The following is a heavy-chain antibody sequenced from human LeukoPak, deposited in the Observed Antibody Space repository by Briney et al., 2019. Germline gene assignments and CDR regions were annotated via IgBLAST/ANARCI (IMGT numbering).Heavy chain of an antibody. CDR3: AKGGAATMRDGYNYYYYYMEV. CDR1: GITFSSHA. V-gene: IGHV3-23*01. J-gene: IGHJ6*03. D-gene: IGHD5-24*01. Sequence: GGSLRLSCAASGITFSSHAMSWVRRAPGKGLEWISLISGSGGHTYYGDSVKGRFTISRDNSTNRLYLQMNSLRPEDTAVYYCAKGGAATMRDGYNYYYYYMEVWGRGTTVTVSS. CDR2: ISGSGGHT.